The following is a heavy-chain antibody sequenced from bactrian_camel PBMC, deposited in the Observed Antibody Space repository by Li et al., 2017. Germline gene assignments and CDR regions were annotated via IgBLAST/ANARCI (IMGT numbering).Heavy chain of an antibody. CDR3: ANLRGS. CDR2: IESVARST. Sequence: VQLVESGGGLVQPGGSLRLSCAASGFTFSSYAMNWVRQAPGKGLEWVSWIESVARSTYYANSVKGRFTISRDNAKNTLYLQLNSLKTEDTAMYYCANLRGSWGQGTQVTVS. J-gene: IGHJ4*01. CDR1: GFTFSSYA. V-gene: IGHV3S31*01. D-gene: IGHD5*01.